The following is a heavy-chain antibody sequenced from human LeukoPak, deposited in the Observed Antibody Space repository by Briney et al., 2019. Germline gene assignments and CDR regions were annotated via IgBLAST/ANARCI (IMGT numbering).Heavy chain of an antibody. D-gene: IGHD5-18*01. Sequence: LSGGSLRLSCAASGFTFSSYWMSWVRQAPGKGREWVTNIKQDGREKYHVDSVKGRFTISRDNAKNSLYLQMNSVRAEDTAVYYCARDWSAAMVTGGDFDYWGQGTLVTVSS. CDR1: GFTFSSYW. CDR3: ARDWSAAMVTGGDFDY. CDR2: IKQDGREK. V-gene: IGHV3-7*01. J-gene: IGHJ4*02.